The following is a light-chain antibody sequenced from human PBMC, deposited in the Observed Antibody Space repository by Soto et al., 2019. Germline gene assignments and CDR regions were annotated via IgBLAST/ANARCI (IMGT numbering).Light chain of an antibody. Sequence: EIVVTQSPAILSVSPGERVTLSCRASQNVVTNLAWYQQRLGQAPRLLIYGASARATGVPARFSRSGSGTEFFLTISSLQSEDFAVYYCQHYNNWLGTFGGGTKVEIK. CDR2: GAS. CDR1: QNVVTN. J-gene: IGKJ4*01. V-gene: IGKV3-15*01. CDR3: QHYNNWLGT.